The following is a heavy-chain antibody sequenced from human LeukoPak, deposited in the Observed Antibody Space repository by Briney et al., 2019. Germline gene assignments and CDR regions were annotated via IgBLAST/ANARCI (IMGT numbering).Heavy chain of an antibody. CDR3: ARGSVVRGVMNY. CDR1: GGSISSYY. Sequence: SETLSLTCTVSGGSISSYYWSWIRQPPGKGLEWIGYIYYSGSTNYNPSLKSRVTISVDTSKNQFSLKLSSVTAADTAVYYCARGSVVRGVMNYWGQGTLVTVSS. D-gene: IGHD3-10*01. J-gene: IGHJ4*02. V-gene: IGHV4-59*01. CDR2: IYYSGST.